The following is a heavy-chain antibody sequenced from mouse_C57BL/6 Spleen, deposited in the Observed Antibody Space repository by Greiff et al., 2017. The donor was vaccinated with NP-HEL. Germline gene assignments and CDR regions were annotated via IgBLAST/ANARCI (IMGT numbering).Heavy chain of an antibody. CDR3: TRDEGITTFDY. CDR1: GFTFSSYA. Sequence: GGAGGGVVEPGGSLGLSCAASGFTFSSYAMSWVRQTPEKRLEWVAYISSGGDYIYYADTVKGRFTISRDNARNTLYLQMSSLKSEDTAMYYCTRDEGITTFDYWGQGTTLTVSS. V-gene: IGHV5-9-1*02. D-gene: IGHD1-1*01. J-gene: IGHJ2*01. CDR2: ISSGGDYI.